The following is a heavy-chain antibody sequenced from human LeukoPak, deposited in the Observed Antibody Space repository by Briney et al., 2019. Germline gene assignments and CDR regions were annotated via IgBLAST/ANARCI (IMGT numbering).Heavy chain of an antibody. J-gene: IGHJ4*02. D-gene: IGHD6-6*01. CDR3: AKDDDIEQLVGYFDY. CDR1: GFTFSSYA. V-gene: IGHV3-23*01. CDR2: ISGSGGST. Sequence: GGSLRLSCAASGFTFSSYAMSWVRQAPGKGLEWVSAISGSGGSTYYAESVKGRFTISRDNSKNTLYLQMNSLRAEDTAVYYCAKDDDIEQLVGYFDYWGQGTLVTVSS.